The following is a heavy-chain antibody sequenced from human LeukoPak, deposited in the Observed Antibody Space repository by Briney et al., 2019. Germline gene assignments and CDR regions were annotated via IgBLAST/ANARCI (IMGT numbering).Heavy chain of an antibody. D-gene: IGHD2-2*01. CDR2: ISASGDST. Sequence: GGSLRLSCAASGFTFNNYAMSWVRQAPGKGLEWVSVISASGDSTNYADSVKSRFTLSRDNSKNTLDLQMNSLRAEDTAVYYCAKLSRTSCYAGVDYWGQGSLVTVSS. V-gene: IGHV3-23*01. CDR1: GFTFNNYA. CDR3: AKLSRTSCYAGVDY. J-gene: IGHJ4*02.